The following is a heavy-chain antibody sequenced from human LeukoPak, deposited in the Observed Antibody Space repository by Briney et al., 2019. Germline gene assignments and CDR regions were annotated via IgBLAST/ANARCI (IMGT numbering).Heavy chain of an antibody. CDR1: GFTFSSYS. V-gene: IGHV3-21*01. Sequence: GGSLRLSCAASGFTFSSYSKNWVRQAPGKGLEWVSSISSSSSYIYYADSVKGRFTISRDNAKNSLYLQMNSLRAEDTAVYYCARGPTWKYYFDYWGQGTLVAVSS. D-gene: IGHD1-1*01. CDR2: ISSSSSYI. CDR3: ARGPTWKYYFDY. J-gene: IGHJ4*02.